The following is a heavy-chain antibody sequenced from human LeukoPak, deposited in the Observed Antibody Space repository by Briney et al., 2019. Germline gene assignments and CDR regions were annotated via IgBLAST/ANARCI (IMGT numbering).Heavy chain of an antibody. D-gene: IGHD3-22*01. CDR2: VYTSGST. Sequence: PSETLSLTCTVSGASVSTYYWTWIRQAAGKGLEWIGRVYTSGSTNYNPSLKRRVSMSVDTSKNQFFLKLNSVTAADTAVYYCARDLGYDSSGYYYWGQGILVTVSS. J-gene: IGHJ4*02. CDR1: GASVSTYY. V-gene: IGHV4-4*07. CDR3: ARDLGYDSSGYYY.